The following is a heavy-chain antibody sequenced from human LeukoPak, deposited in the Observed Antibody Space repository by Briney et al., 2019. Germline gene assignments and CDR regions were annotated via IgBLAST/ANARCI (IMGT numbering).Heavy chain of an antibody. J-gene: IGHJ4*02. V-gene: IGHV3-23*01. CDR2: ISGSGGST. Sequence: GGSLRLSCAASGFTFSSYAMSWVRQAPGKGMEWVSAISGSGGSTYYGDSVKGRFTISRDNSKNTLYLQMNSLRAEDTAVYYCAKDRFGGYYPTYFDYWGQGTLVTVSS. D-gene: IGHD3-22*01. CDR1: GFTFSSYA. CDR3: AKDRFGGYYPTYFDY.